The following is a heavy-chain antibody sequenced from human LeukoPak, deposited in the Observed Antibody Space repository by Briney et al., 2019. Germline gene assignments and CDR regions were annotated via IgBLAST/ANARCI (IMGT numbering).Heavy chain of an antibody. V-gene: IGHV4-30-2*01. CDR2: IYHSGST. CDR1: GGSISSGGYS. J-gene: IGHJ4*02. Sequence: PSETLSLTCAVSGGSISSGGYSWSWIRQPPGKGLEWIGYIYHSGSTYYNPSLKSRVTISVDRSKNQFSLKLSSVTAADTAVYYCAGGEETSYYFDYWGQGTLVTVSS. D-gene: IGHD6-6*01. CDR3: AGGEETSYYFDY.